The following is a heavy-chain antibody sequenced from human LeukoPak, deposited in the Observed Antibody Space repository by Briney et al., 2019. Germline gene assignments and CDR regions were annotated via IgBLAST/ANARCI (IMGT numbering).Heavy chain of an antibody. CDR3: AGGLY. D-gene: IGHD6-19*01. V-gene: IGHV3-7*03. Sequence: HPGGSLRLSCAASEFTFSSYWMSWVRQAPGKGLEWVANIKQDGSEKYYVDSVKGRFTISRDNAKNSLYLQMNSLRAEDTAVYYCAGGLYWGQGTLVTVSS. CDR1: EFTFSSYW. CDR2: IKQDGSEK. J-gene: IGHJ4*02.